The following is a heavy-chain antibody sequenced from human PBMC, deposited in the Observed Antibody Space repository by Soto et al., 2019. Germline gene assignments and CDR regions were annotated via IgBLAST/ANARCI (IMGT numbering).Heavy chain of an antibody. J-gene: IGHJ4*02. CDR2: TRNKLNSFTT. Sequence: EVQLVESGGGLVQPGGSLRLSCVVSGFTFSDHYMDWVRQAPGKGLEWVGRTRNKLNSFTTEYAASVKGRFAISRDDSKNSLYRKRNSRKTEDTALYYCFRAGAWGGGPCSSDYFQSGGQEPLVPVPS. V-gene: IGHV3-72*01. CDR3: FRAGAWGGGPCSSDYFQS. D-gene: IGHD2-15*01. CDR1: GFTFSDHY.